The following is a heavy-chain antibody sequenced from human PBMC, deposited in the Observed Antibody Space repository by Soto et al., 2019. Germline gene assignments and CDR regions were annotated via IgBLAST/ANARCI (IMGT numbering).Heavy chain of an antibody. CDR2: ISDDGSTT. J-gene: IGHJ4*01. CDR1: GFTFSAYS. D-gene: IGHD1-1*01. V-gene: IGHV3-74*01. CDR3: TRGPRVSYTGTGAH. Sequence: GGSLRLSCEASGFTFSAYSMHWVRQVPGKGLIWVSGISDDGSTTTYADSVKGRFTISRDNAKNTLYLQMNSLRADDTGLYYCTRGPRVSYTGTGAHWGQGTLVTVSS.